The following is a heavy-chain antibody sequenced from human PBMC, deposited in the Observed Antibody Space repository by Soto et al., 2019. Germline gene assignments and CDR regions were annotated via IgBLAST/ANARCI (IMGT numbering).Heavy chain of an antibody. CDR3: ASTRKQNCSGGSCYDY. J-gene: IGHJ4*02. V-gene: IGHV4-30-4*02. Sequence: PSETLSLTCTVSGGSISDGVYYWSWIRQPPGKGLEWIGYIYDSGSTYYNPSLKSRVTISVDTSKNQFSLKLSSVTAADTAVYYCASTRKQNCSGGSCYDYWGQGTLVTVSS. D-gene: IGHD2-15*01. CDR1: GGSISDGVYY. CDR2: IYDSGST.